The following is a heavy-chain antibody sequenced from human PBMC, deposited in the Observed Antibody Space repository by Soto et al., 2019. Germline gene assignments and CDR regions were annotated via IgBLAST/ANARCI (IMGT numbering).Heavy chain of an antibody. D-gene: IGHD5-18*01. Sequence: GESLKISCAASGFTFSSYAMSWVRQAPGKGLEWVSAISGSGGSTYYADSVKGRFTISRDNSKNTLYLQMNSLRAEDTAVYYCAKEISTDTAMVTNYWGQGTLVTVSS. V-gene: IGHV3-23*01. CDR1: GFTFSSYA. CDR3: AKEISTDTAMVTNY. CDR2: ISGSGGST. J-gene: IGHJ4*02.